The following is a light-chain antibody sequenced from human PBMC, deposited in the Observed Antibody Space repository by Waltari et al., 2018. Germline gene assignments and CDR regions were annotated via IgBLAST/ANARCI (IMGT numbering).Light chain of an antibody. V-gene: IGLV1-51*02. CDR3: ATWDSSLRAEV. CDR2: END. Sequence: QSVLTQPPSVSAAPGPRVTISGSGSSSDIGENYVSWYQQLPGTAPKLLVYENDNRPSEIPDRFSASKSGTSATLAITGLQTGDEADYYCATWDSSLRAEVFGGGTKLTVL. CDR1: SSDIGENY. J-gene: IGLJ3*02.